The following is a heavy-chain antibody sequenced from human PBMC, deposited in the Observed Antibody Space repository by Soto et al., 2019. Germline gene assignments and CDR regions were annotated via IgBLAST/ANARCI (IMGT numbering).Heavy chain of an antibody. J-gene: IGHJ3*01. D-gene: IGHD6-13*01. CDR2: TIYRSGWSN. Sequence: QVQLQQSGPGLVKPSQTLSLTCAISGDTLFTNGVAWNWIRLSPSRGLEWLGRTIYRSGWSNDYVTSLQGRITIDPDTSKNPFSLQLTSVTPEDTAVYFCARGRHSTFDFWGQGTVVTVSS. V-gene: IGHV6-1*01. CDR3: ARGRHSTFDF. CDR1: GDTLFTNGVA.